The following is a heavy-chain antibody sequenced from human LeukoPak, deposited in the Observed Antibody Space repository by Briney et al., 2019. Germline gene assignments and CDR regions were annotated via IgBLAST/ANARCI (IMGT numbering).Heavy chain of an antibody. CDR3: ARHVGYCSSTSCYILHFDY. CDR2: IYYSGST. CDR1: GGSISSSSYY. Sequence: TSETLSLTCTVSGGSISSSSYYWGWIRQSPGKGLEWIGSIYYSGSTYYNPSLKSRVTISVDTSKNQFSLKLSSVTAADTAVYYCARHVGYCSSTSCYILHFDYWGQGTLVTVSS. V-gene: IGHV4-39*01. D-gene: IGHD2-2*01. J-gene: IGHJ4*02.